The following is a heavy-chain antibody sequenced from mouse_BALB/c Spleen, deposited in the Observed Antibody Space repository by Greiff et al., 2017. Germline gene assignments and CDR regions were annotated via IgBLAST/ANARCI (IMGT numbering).Heavy chain of an antibody. CDR3: ARGGGYDYDFDY. J-gene: IGHJ2*01. D-gene: IGHD2-4*01. CDR1: GYSITSGYY. V-gene: IGHV3-6*02. CDR2: ISYDGSN. Sequence: DVHLVESGPGLVKPSQSLSLTCSVTGYSITSGYYWNWIRQFPGNKLEWMGYISYDGSNNYNPSLKNRISITRDTSKNQFFLKLNSVTTEDTATYYCARGGGYDYDFDYWGQGTTLTVSS.